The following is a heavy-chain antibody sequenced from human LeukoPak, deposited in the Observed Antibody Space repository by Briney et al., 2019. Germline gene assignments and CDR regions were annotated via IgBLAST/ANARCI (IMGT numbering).Heavy chain of an antibody. D-gene: IGHD6-6*01. CDR1: GGSISSSSYY. CDR2: IYYSGST. Sequence: PSETLSLTCTVSGGSISSSSYYWGWIRQPPGKGLEWIGSIYYSGSTYYNPSLKSRVTISVDTSKNQFSLKLSSVTAADTAVYYCARRPSGRSSFLTEHWFDPWGQGTLVTVSS. V-gene: IGHV4-39*07. CDR3: ARRPSGRSSFLTEHWFDP. J-gene: IGHJ5*02.